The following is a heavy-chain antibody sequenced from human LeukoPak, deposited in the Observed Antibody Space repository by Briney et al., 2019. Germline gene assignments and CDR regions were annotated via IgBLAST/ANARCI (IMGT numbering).Heavy chain of an antibody. CDR1: GYTFTSYY. CDR2: INPSGGST. J-gene: IGHJ4*02. CDR3: ARSDDYYGSGSYLVSPRPFDY. D-gene: IGHD3-10*01. V-gene: IGHV1-46*01. Sequence: GASVKVSCKASGYTFTSYYMHWVRQAPGQGLEWMGIINPSGGSTSYAQKFQGRVTMTRDTSISTAYTELSRLRSDDTAVYYCARSDDYYGSGSYLVSPRPFDYWGQGTLVTVSS.